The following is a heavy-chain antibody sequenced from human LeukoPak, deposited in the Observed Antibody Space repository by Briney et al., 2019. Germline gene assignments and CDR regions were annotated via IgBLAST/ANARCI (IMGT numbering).Heavy chain of an antibody. J-gene: IGHJ5*02. Sequence: ETLSLTCAVYGGSFSGYYWSWIRQPPGKGLEWIGEINHRGSTNYTPSLKSRVTISVDTSKNQFSLKLSSVTAADTAVYYCARGPRNYYGSGSYYNVGWFDPWGQGTLVTVSS. D-gene: IGHD3-10*01. CDR3: ARGPRNYYGSGSYYNVGWFDP. CDR1: GGSFSGYY. CDR2: INHRGST. V-gene: IGHV4-34*01.